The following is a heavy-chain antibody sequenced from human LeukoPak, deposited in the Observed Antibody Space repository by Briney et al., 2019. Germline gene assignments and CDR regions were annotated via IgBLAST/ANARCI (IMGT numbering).Heavy chain of an antibody. D-gene: IGHD1-7*01. CDR3: ARFTGTTPSFFDY. Sequence: PSETLSLTCAVYGGSFSGYYWSWIRQPPGKGLEWIGEINHSGSTYYNPSLKSRVTISVDRSKNQFSLKLSSVTAADTAVYYCARFTGTTPSFFDYWGQGTLVTVSS. CDR2: INHSGST. J-gene: IGHJ4*02. CDR1: GGSFSGYY. V-gene: IGHV4-34*01.